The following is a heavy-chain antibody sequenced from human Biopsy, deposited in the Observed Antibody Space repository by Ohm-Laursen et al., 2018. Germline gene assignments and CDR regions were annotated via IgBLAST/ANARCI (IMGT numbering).Heavy chain of an antibody. J-gene: IGHJ1*01. V-gene: IGHV4-59*11. CDR3: ARGSNEYGGLYFPH. CDR1: GGSFTGHY. CDR2: ISHTGYT. Sequence: PSETLSLTCTFSGGSFTGHYWSWIRQPPGKGLEWIGHISHTGYTSYKSSLKSRVTISLDTSRKHFSLRLTSLAAADTAVYYCARGSNEYGGLYFPHWGQGTLVTVSS. D-gene: IGHD4-23*01.